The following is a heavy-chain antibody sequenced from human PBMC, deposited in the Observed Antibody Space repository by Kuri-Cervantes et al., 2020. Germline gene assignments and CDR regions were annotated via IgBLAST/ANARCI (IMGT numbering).Heavy chain of an antibody. Sequence: GESLKISCAASGFTFSTYWMSWVRQAPGKGLEWVAVISYDGSNKYYADSVKGRFTISRDSSKNTLYLQMNSLRAEDMAVYYCAYSSGWTEGAFDIWGQGTMVTVSS. V-gene: IGHV3-30*01. CDR3: AYSSGWTEGAFDI. D-gene: IGHD6-19*01. CDR1: GFTFSTYW. J-gene: IGHJ3*02. CDR2: ISYDGSNK.